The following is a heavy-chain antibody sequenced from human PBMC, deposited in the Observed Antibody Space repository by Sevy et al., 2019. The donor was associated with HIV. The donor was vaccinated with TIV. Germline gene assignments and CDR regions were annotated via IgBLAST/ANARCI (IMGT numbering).Heavy chain of an antibody. V-gene: IGHV3-33*06. CDR1: GFSFRTYA. D-gene: IGHD1-26*01. CDR3: VKDVGVGSTRRYADY. CDR2: IWYDGSNE. Sequence: GGFLRLSCAASGFSFRTYAMHWVRQAPGKGLEWVAGIWYDGSNENHVDSVKGRFTISRDNSKNTLYLQVNSLRAEDTAVYYCVKDVGVGSTRRYADYWGQGTLVTVSS. J-gene: IGHJ4*02.